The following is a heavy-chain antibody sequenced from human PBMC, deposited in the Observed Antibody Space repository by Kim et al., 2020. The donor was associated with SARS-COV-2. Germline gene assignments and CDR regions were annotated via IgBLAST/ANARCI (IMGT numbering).Heavy chain of an antibody. CDR3: ARFIAAAGKEAAYGMDV. J-gene: IGHJ6*02. V-gene: IGHV3-13*04. Sequence: GGSLRLSCAASGFTFSSYDMHWVRQATGKGLEWVSAIGTAGDTYYPGSVKGRFTISRENAKNSLYLQMNSLRAGDTAVYYCARFIAAAGKEAAYGMDVWGQGTTVTVSS. CDR1: GFTFSSYD. D-gene: IGHD6-13*01. CDR2: IGTAGDT.